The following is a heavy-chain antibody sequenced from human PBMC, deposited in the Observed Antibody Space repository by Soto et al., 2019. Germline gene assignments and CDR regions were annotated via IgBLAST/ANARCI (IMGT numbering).Heavy chain of an antibody. D-gene: IGHD3-10*01. Sequence: GGSLRLSCAASGFTFSSYAMSWVRQAPGKGLEWVSAISGSGGSTYYADSVKGRFTISRDNSKNTLYLQMNSLRAEDTAVYYCAKDLWFGELSIYCYYCGMDVWGQGTTVTVSS. CDR3: AKDLWFGELSIYCYYCGMDV. CDR1: GFTFSSYA. CDR2: ISGSGGST. J-gene: IGHJ6*02. V-gene: IGHV3-23*01.